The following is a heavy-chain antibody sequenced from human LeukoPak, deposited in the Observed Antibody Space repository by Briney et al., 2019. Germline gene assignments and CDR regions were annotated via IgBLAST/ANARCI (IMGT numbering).Heavy chain of an antibody. CDR2: ISSSSSYI. CDR1: GFTFSNAW. V-gene: IGHV3-21*01. Sequence: GGSLRLSCAASGFTFSNAWMSWVRQAPGKGPEWVSSISSSSSYIYYADSVKGRFTISRDNSKNTLYLQMNSLRAEDTAVYYCARSRSSGYPDVYYYYYGMDVWGQGTTVTVSS. J-gene: IGHJ6*02. CDR3: ARSRSSGYPDVYYYYYGMDV. D-gene: IGHD3-22*01.